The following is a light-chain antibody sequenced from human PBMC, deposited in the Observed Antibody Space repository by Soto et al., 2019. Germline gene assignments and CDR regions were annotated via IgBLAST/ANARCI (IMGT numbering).Light chain of an antibody. CDR3: QQRSNWPRT. J-gene: IGKJ5*01. CDR1: QTISSY. CDR2: DAS. V-gene: IGKV3-11*01. Sequence: EIVLTQSPATLSLSPGERATLSCRASQTISSYLLWYQQKPGQAPRLLIYDASNRATGIPARFSGSGSGTDFTLTISSLEPEDFAVYYCQQRSNWPRTFGQGTRLEI.